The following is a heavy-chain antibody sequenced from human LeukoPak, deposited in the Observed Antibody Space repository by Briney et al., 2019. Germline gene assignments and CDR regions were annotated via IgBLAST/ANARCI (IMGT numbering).Heavy chain of an antibody. CDR2: IYYTGST. Sequence: SETLSLTCTVSGGSISSYYWSWIRQPPGKGLEWIGYIYYTGSTNYNPSLKSRVTISVDTSKNQFSLKVSAVTAADTAVYYCARPLNTGDVDAFDVWGQGTMVTVFS. CDR1: GGSISSYY. J-gene: IGHJ3*01. D-gene: IGHD2-8*02. V-gene: IGHV4-59*08. CDR3: ARPLNTGDVDAFDV.